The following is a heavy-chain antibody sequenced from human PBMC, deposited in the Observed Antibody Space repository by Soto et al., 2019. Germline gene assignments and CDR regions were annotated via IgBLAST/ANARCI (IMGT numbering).Heavy chain of an antibody. CDR2: ISAYNGNT. V-gene: IGHV1-18*01. D-gene: IGHD1-26*01. Sequence: ASVKVSCKASGYTFTSYGISWVRQAPGQGLERMGWISAYNGNTNYAQKLQGRVTMTTDTSTSTAYKDLRSLRSDDTAVYYCATLGVGAIGVGAFDIWGQGTMVTVSS. CDR3: ATLGVGAIGVGAFDI. CDR1: GYTFTSYG. J-gene: IGHJ3*02.